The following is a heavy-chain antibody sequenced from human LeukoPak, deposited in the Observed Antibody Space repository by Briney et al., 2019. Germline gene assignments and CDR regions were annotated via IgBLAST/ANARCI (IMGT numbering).Heavy chain of an antibody. CDR1: GFTFSGYG. J-gene: IGHJ4*02. V-gene: IGHV3-30*18. CDR3: AKDPDRGGSSSSWFSGRYFDS. D-gene: IGHD6-13*01. Sequence: GRSLRLSCAVSGFTFSGYGMHWVRQAPGKGLQWVAVISYDGTYKYYADSVKGRFTISRDNSKNTLYLQMNSLRAEDTAVYYCAKDPDRGGSSSSWFSGRYFDSWGQGNLVTVSS. CDR2: ISYDGTYK.